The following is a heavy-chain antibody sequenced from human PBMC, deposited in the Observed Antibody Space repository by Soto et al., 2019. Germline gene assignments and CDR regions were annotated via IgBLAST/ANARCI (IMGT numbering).Heavy chain of an antibody. J-gene: IGHJ1*01. CDR3: AKVYGDSQTGYFQH. V-gene: IGHV3-9*01. Sequence: EVQLVESGGGLVQPGRSLRLSCAASGFTFDDYAMHWVRQAPGKGLEWVSGISWNSGSIGYADSVKGRFTISRDNAKNSLYLQMNSLRAEDTALYYFAKVYGDSQTGYFQHWGKGTLVTVSS. CDR2: ISWNSGSI. CDR1: GFTFDDYA. D-gene: IGHD4-17*01.